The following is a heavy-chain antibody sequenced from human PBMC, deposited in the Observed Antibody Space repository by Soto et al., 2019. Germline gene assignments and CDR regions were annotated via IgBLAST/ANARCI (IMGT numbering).Heavy chain of an antibody. CDR2: MNPNSGNT. CDR1: GYTFTSYD. V-gene: IGHV1-8*01. Sequence: ASVKVSCKASGYTFTSYDINWVRQATGQGLEWMGWMNPNSGNTGYAQKFQGRVTMTRNTSVSTAYMELSSLRSEDTAVYYCARSFRGGWPESWFDPRGQGTLVTVSS. CDR3: ARSFRGGWPESWFDP. D-gene: IGHD6-19*01. J-gene: IGHJ5*02.